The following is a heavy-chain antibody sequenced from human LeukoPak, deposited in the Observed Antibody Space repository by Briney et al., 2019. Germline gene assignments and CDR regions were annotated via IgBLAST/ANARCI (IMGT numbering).Heavy chain of an antibody. Sequence: ASVKVSCKASGYTFTSYGISWVRQAPGQGLEWMGWISAYNGNTNYAQKLQGRVTMTTDTSTSTAYMELRSLRSDDTAVYYCARLAGITIFGVAHPDAFDIWGQGTMVTVSS. CDR2: ISAYNGNT. CDR1: GYTFTSYG. J-gene: IGHJ3*02. CDR3: ARLAGITIFGVAHPDAFDI. D-gene: IGHD3-3*01. V-gene: IGHV1-18*01.